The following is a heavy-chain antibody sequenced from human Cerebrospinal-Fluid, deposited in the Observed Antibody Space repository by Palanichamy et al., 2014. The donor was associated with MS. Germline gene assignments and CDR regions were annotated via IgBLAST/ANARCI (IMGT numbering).Heavy chain of an antibody. Sequence: EVNLVESGGGLFQPGGSLRLSCAAPGFSFSNHWIHWVRQVPGQGLVWVARINLDGQRADYADFVQGRFSLSRDNAKNMVFLQVSSLRADDTALYYCARDATEGRFFDFWGQGTLVTVSS. CDR3: ARDATEGRFFDF. D-gene: IGHD4-17*01. J-gene: IGHJ4*02. V-gene: IGHV3-74*01. CDR2: INLDGQRA. CDR1: GFSFSNHW.